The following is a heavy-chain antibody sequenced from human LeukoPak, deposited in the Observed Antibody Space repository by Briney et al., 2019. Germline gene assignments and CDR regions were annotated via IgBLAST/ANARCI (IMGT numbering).Heavy chain of an antibody. CDR1: GYTFCSYD. Sequence: ASVKDSFKTAGYTFCSYDICRMRQTPGQGLEWMGWISAYNGDTNFAQKVQDRVTMTTDTSTSTAYMELRSLRSDDTAVYFCARDPRMAALRIYYWGQGTLVTVSS. D-gene: IGHD2-21*02. CDR3: ARDPRMAALRIYY. V-gene: IGHV1-18*01. J-gene: IGHJ4*02. CDR2: ISAYNGDT.